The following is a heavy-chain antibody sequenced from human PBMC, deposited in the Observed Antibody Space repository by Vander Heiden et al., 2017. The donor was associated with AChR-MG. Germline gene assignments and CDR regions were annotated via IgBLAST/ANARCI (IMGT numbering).Heavy chain of an antibody. V-gene: IGHV1-18*01. CDR1: GYTFTSYG. Sequence: QVQLVQSGAEVKKPGASVKVSCKASGYTFTSYGISWVRQAPEQGLEWMGWISAYNGNTNYAQKLQGRVTMTTDTSTSTAYMELRSLRSDDTAVYYCARAPAYYDSSDEDGMDVWCQGTTVTVSS. CDR2: ISAYNGNT. J-gene: IGHJ6*02. D-gene: IGHD3-22*01. CDR3: ARAPAYYDSSDEDGMDV.